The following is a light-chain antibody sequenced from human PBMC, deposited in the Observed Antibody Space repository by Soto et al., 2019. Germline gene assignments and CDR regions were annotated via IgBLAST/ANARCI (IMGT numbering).Light chain of an antibody. CDR3: QQFNSYLSYT. J-gene: IGKJ2*01. CDR1: QGISSA. CDR2: DAS. V-gene: IGKV1-13*02. Sequence: AIQLTQSPSSLSASVGDRVTITCRASQGISSALAWYQQKPGKAPKLLIYDASSLESGVPSRFSGSGSGTDFTLTISSLQPEDFATHYCQQFNSYLSYTFGQGTKLEI.